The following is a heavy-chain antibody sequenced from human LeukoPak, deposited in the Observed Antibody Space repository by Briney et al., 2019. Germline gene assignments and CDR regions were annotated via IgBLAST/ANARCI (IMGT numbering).Heavy chain of an antibody. Sequence: GASVKVSCKASGGTFSSYAISWVRQAPGQGLEWMGGIIPIFGTANYARKFQGRVTITADESTSTAYMELSSLRSEDTAVYYCARVKLQGSYYYYYGMDVWGQGTTVTVSS. D-gene: IGHD1-7*01. CDR2: IIPIFGTA. CDR3: ARVKLQGSYYYYYGMDV. V-gene: IGHV1-69*13. J-gene: IGHJ6*02. CDR1: GGTFSSYA.